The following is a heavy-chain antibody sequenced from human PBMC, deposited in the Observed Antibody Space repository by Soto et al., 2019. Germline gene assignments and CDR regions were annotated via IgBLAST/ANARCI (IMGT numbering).Heavy chain of an antibody. CDR1: GGSIISSSYY. CDR2: IYYSGST. J-gene: IGHJ4*02. Sequence: SETLSLTCTVSGGSIISSSYYWVWIRQPPGKGLEWIGSIYYSGSTYYNPSLKSRVTISVDTSKNQFSLKLISVTTADTALYYCARVLAKTSGFHLFDNWGQGTLVTVSS. D-gene: IGHD6-19*01. V-gene: IGHV4-39*07. CDR3: ARVLAKTSGFHLFDN.